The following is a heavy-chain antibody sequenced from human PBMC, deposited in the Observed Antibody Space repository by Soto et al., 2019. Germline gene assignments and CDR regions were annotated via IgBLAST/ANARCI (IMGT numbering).Heavy chain of an antibody. V-gene: IGHV3-48*03. Sequence: EVPLVESGGGLVQPGGSLRLSCAASGFTFSSYEMNWVRQAPGKGLEWVSYISSSGSTIYYADSVKGRFTISRDNAKNSLYLQMNSLRAEDTAVYYCARDGWLFSPDYWGQGTLVTVSS. CDR2: ISSSGSTI. J-gene: IGHJ4*02. CDR3: ARDGWLFSPDY. CDR1: GFTFSSYE. D-gene: IGHD3-22*01.